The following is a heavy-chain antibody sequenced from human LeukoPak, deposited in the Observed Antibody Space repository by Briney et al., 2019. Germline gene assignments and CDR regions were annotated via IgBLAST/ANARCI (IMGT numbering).Heavy chain of an antibody. Sequence: SETLSLTCSVSGFSISSDYYWGWIRQAPGKGLEWIGTFHHTGNPYYNPSLKSRFTISVDTSKDQFSLRLTSVTAADTAMYYCARATYYDFWSDEPPHWFDPWGQGTLVTVSS. D-gene: IGHD3-3*01. J-gene: IGHJ5*02. CDR2: FHHTGNP. V-gene: IGHV4-38-2*02. CDR3: ARATYYDFWSDEPPHWFDP. CDR1: GFSISSDYY.